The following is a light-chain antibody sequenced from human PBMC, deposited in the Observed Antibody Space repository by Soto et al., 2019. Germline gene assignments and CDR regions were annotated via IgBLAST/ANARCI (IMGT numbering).Light chain of an antibody. CDR2: GAS. J-gene: IGKJ2*02. Sequence: EIVLTQSPGTLSLSPGERATLSCRASQSVSSSYLAWYQKKPGQAPRLLIYGASSRATGIPDRISGGGSGTDFTLTISRLEPEDFAVYYCQQYGSSPCTFGQGTKVDIK. CDR1: QSVSSSY. CDR3: QQYGSSPCT. V-gene: IGKV3-20*01.